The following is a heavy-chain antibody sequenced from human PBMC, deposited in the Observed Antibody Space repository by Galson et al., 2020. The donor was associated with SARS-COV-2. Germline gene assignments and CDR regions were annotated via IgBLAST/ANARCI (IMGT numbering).Heavy chain of an antibody. V-gene: IGHV3-49*03. D-gene: IGHD6-19*01. CDR3: TRALRIAVAGTGIDY. CDR2: IRSKAYGGTT. CDR1: GFTFGDYA. J-gene: IGHJ4*02. Sequence: GGSLRLSCTASGFTFGDYAMSWFRQAPGKGLEWVGFIRSKAYGGTTEYAASVKGRFTISRDDSKSIAYLQMNSLKTEDTAVYYCTRALRIAVAGTGIDYWGQGTLVTVSS.